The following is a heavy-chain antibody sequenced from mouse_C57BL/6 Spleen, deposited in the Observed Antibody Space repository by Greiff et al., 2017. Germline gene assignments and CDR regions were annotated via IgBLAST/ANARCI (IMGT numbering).Heavy chain of an antibody. V-gene: IGHV1-7*01. CDR3: ARYYDGSSYWYVDV. CDR2: INPGSGYT. Sequence: VQLQQSGAELVKPGASVKLSCKASGYTFTSYWMPWVKQRPGQGLEWIGYINPGSGYTHYTQQVKGQATLTADKSSSTAYMQLSSLTSEDSAVYYCARYYDGSSYWYVDVWGTGTTVTVSS. J-gene: IGHJ1*03. CDR1: GYTFTSYW. D-gene: IGHD1-1*01.